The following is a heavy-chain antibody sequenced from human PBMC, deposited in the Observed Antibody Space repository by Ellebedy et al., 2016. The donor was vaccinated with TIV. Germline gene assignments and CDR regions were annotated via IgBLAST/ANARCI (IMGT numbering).Heavy chain of an antibody. J-gene: IGHJ4*02. CDR1: GFTFSSYA. CDR3: AKALYGVGAFRRGLLEY. CDR2: ISDGGSST. V-gene: IGHV3-23*01. D-gene: IGHD4-17*01. Sequence: PGGSLRLSCAASGFTFSSYAMSRVRQAPGKGLEWVSAISDGGSSTFYADSATGRFTISRDNSKNTVYLQLNSLGSEDTAVYYCAKALYGVGAFRRGLLEYWGQGTLVTVSS.